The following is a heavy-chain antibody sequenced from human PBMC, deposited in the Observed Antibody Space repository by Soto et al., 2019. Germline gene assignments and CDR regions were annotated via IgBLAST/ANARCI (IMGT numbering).Heavy chain of an antibody. CDR3: EREGVVRPMDV. Sequence: SETLSLTCTVSSGSITSYHWSWIRRPPGKGLEWIGSIHNSGSTNYNPSLKSRVTLSIDTSKNQFSLKLSSVTAAETDVYYCEREGVVRPMDVCGKRYTVPVSA. J-gene: IGHJ6*04. CDR2: IHNSGST. D-gene: IGHD3-3*01. V-gene: IGHV4-4*08. CDR1: SGSITSYH.